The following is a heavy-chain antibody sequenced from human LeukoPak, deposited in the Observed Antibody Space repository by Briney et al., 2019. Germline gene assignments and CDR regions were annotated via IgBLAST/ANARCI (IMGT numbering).Heavy chain of an antibody. CDR1: GFTVSSNY. Sequence: GGSLRLSCAASGFTVSSNYMSWVRQAPGKGLEWVSVIYSGGSTYYADSVKGRFTISRDNSKSTLYLQMNSLRAEDTAVYYCARALLLRAHFDYWGQGTLVTVSS. D-gene: IGHD3-10*01. CDR2: IYSGGST. CDR3: ARALLLRAHFDY. J-gene: IGHJ4*02. V-gene: IGHV3-66*02.